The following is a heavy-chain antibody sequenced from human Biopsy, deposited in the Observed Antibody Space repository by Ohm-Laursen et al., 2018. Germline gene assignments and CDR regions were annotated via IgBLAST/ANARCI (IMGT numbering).Heavy chain of an antibody. CDR1: GDSITRSY. J-gene: IGHJ5*02. D-gene: IGHD3-22*01. CDR2: IFYRGST. CDR3: ARDYDTSGYYYVS. V-gene: IGHV4-39*01. Sequence: SDTLSLTCTLSGDSITRSYWGWIRQPPGQGLEWIGSIFYRGSTHYKPSLKSRVNISVDTSKNQFSLKLNSVTAADTAVYYCARDYDTSGYYYVSWGQGTLVTVSS.